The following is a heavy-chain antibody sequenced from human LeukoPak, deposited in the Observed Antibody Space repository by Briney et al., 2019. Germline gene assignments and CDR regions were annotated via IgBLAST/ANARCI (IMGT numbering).Heavy chain of an antibody. CDR3: ARGPCSTSCHRSWYFDY. CDR1: GGSFSGYY. D-gene: IGHD2-2*01. V-gene: IGHV4-34*01. Sequence: PSETLSLTCAVYGGSFSGYYWTWIRQPPGKGLEWIGEINHSGSTTYKPSLKSRVTIPVDTSKNHFSLRLTSVTAADTAVYYCARGPCSTSCHRSWYFDYWGQGTLVTVSS. J-gene: IGHJ4*02. CDR2: INHSGST.